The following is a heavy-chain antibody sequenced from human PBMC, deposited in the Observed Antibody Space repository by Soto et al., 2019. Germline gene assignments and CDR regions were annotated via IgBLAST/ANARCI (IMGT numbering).Heavy chain of an antibody. V-gene: IGHV4-59*08. CDR1: GGSISSYY. J-gene: IGHJ5*02. CDR2: IYYSGST. D-gene: IGHD3-10*01. CDR3: ARHGTLCFGELSWFDP. Sequence: QVRLQESGPGLVKPSETLSLTCTVSGGSISSYYWSWIRQPPGKGLEWIGYIYYSGSTNYNPSLKSRVNISVDTSKNQFSLQLSSVTAAATAVYYCARHGTLCFGELSWFDPWGQGTLVTVSS.